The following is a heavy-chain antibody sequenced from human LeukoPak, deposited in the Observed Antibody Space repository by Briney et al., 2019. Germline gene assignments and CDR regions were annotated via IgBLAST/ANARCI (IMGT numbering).Heavy chain of an antibody. Sequence: GGSLRLSCAASGFTFSSYNMHWVRQAPGKGLEWVAVISYDGSNKYHADSVKGRFTISRDNSKSTLYLQMNSLRPEDTAVCYCARGSSFDYWGQGTLVTVSS. CDR2: ISYDGSNK. V-gene: IGHV3-30*03. D-gene: IGHD6-13*01. CDR1: GFTFSSYN. J-gene: IGHJ4*02. CDR3: ARGSSFDY.